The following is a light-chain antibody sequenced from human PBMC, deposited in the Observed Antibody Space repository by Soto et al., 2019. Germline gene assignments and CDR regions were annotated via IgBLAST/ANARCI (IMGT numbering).Light chain of an antibody. J-gene: IGKJ2*01. Sequence: DIQMTQSPSSLAAFVGDRVTISCRASQIISSYLNWYQQKPGQVPTLLIYGASSLQSGVPSRFSGSVSGTHFTRTISSLQREDIATYYCQQSYSTPHTFGQGTKLEIK. CDR2: GAS. CDR1: QIISSY. V-gene: IGKV1-39*01. CDR3: QQSYSTPHT.